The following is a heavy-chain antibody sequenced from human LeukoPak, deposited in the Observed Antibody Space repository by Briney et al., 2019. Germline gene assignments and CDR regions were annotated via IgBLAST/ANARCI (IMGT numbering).Heavy chain of an antibody. V-gene: IGHV4-31*11. D-gene: IGHD3-10*01. CDR1: EGAVRSEGVD. CDR3: ARYGGSYGSGIYSLAAFDI. CDR2: IYYSGST. J-gene: IGHJ3*02. Sequence: SLALTCAVSEGAVRSEGVDLSGIRQHPGKGLEWIGYIYYSGSTYYNPSLKSRVTISVDTSKNQFSLKLSSVTAADTAVYYFARYGGSYGSGIYSLAAFDIWGQGTMVTVSS.